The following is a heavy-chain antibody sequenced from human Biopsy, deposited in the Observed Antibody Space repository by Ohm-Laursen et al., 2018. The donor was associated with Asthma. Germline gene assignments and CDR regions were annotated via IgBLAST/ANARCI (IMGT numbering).Heavy chain of an antibody. CDR3: AKELFPGWELRRGPGS. CDR2: IYSGGTS. CDR1: GFAVSRDH. Sequence: SLRLSCAASGFAVSRDHMFWVRQAPGKGLEWVSVIYSGGTSHTADSVKGRFTISRDNSKNTLFLEMNSLRPEDTAVYYCAKELFPGWELRRGPGSWGQGTLVTVSS. D-gene: IGHD1-26*01. V-gene: IGHV3-66*02. J-gene: IGHJ5*02.